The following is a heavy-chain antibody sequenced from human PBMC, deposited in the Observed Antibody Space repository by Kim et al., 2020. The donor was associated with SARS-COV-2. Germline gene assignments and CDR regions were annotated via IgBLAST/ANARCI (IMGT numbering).Heavy chain of an antibody. D-gene: IGHD2-2*01. CDR2: IKPSASVT. Sequence: ASVKVSCKASGYTFTNYYMHWIRQAPGQGLEWMGIIKPSASVTTYAQSFRGRITLTGDTSTSTVYMELSSLTSEDTAVYYCAREIPESYYFDYWGQGALVTVSS. J-gene: IGHJ4*02. CDR3: AREIPESYYFDY. CDR1: GYTFTNYY. V-gene: IGHV1-46*01.